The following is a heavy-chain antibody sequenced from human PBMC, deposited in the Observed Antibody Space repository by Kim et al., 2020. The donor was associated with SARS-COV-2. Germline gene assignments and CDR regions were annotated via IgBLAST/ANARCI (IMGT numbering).Heavy chain of an antibody. J-gene: IGHJ2*01. Sequence: SETLSLTCGVSGDSISNHYWSWIRQPPGKGLEWIGYISYIGSTIYSPSLESRVTISADASRNHVSLKLTSVTAADTATYYCATYSGQEILPGLLDLWGRGTQVSVSS. CDR1: GDSISNHY. D-gene: IGHD3-10*01. V-gene: IGHV4-59*11. CDR2: ISYIGST. CDR3: ATYSGQEILPGLLDL.